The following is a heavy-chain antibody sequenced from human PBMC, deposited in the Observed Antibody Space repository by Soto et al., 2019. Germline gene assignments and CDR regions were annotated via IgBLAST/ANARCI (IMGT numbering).Heavy chain of an antibody. J-gene: IGHJ4*02. D-gene: IGHD2-8*01. CDR1: GYTLPNYS. CDR3: TRDLNGGNPFDY. Sequence: QVQFVQSGAEVKKPGASVRLSCKPSGYTLPNYSIQWVRQAAAQGLQWLGWINPGSGYTEYSQRFQGRVTLSRDNSASTFYMDLTSLTSEDTDVYFCTRDLNGGNPFDYWGQGTLVTVSS. V-gene: IGHV1-3*01. CDR2: INPGSGYT.